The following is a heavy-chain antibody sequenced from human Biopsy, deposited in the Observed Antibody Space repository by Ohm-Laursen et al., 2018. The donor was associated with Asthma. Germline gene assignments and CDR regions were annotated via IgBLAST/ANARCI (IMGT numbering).Heavy chain of an antibody. CDR2: IYYSGRT. CDR1: GDAMSTSGSY. Sequence: PGTLSLTWPVSGDAMSTSGSYWGWIRQSPGKGLEWIGSIYYSGRTYYNPSLESRVTISADTSKNHFSLKVTSVTAADTAVYYCARAVSSSSYWYFDLWGRGDLVTVSS. V-gene: IGHV4-39*02. D-gene: IGHD6-6*01. CDR3: ARAVSSSSYWYFDL. J-gene: IGHJ2*01.